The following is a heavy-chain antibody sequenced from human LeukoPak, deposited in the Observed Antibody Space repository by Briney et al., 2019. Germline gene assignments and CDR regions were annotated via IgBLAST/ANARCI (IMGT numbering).Heavy chain of an antibody. CDR3: ARGPDYYGSGSYSDY. J-gene: IGHJ4*02. V-gene: IGHV3-23*01. CDR1: GFTFGNYA. CDR2: ISDSGGAT. D-gene: IGHD3-10*01. Sequence: PGGSLRLSCAASGFTFGNYAMSWVRQAPGKGLEWVSLISDSGGATYYADSVKGRFTISRDNSKNTLFLQMNSLRVEDTALYYCARGPDYYGSGSYSDYWGQGTLVTVSS.